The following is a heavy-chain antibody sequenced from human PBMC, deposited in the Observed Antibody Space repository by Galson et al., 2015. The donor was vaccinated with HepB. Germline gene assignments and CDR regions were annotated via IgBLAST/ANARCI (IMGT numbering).Heavy chain of an antibody. CDR1: GFTFSNAW. D-gene: IGHD3-10*01. CDR2: IKSKTDGGTT. CDR3: TTVGLGSPFDYYYYGMDV. J-gene: IGHJ6*02. V-gene: IGHV3-15*01. Sequence: SLRLSCAASGFTFSNAWMSWVRQAPGKGLEWVGRIKSKTDGGTTDYAAPVKGRFTISRDDSKNTLYLQMNSLKTEDTAVYYCTTVGLGSPFDYYYYGMDVWGQGTTVTVSS.